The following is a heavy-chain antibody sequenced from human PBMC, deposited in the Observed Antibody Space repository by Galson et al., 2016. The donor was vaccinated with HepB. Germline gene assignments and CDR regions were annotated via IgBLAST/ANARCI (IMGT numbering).Heavy chain of an antibody. CDR2: INTGNGNT. J-gene: IGHJ4*02. D-gene: IGHD3-22*01. V-gene: IGHV1-3*04. Sequence: SVKVSCKASGYIFNNYPMHWVRQAPGHTLEWMGWINTGNGNTKYSREFQGRVTITRDTSARTAYMVLSSLRSDDTAMYYCARGRSGSHHYDSTAYYYAVDYWGQGTLVTVSS. CDR1: GYIFNNYP. CDR3: ARGRSGSHHYDSTAYYYAVDY.